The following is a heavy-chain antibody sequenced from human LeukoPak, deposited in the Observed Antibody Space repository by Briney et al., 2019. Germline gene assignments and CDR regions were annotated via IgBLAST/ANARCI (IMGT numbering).Heavy chain of an antibody. CDR1: GGSFSGYY. Sequence: SETLSLTCAVYGGSFSGYYWSWIRQPPGKGLEWIGEINHSGSTNYNPSLKSRVTISVDTSKNQFSQKLSSVTAADTAVYYCARVPNDYGDFFFDYWGQGTLVTVSS. CDR2: INHSGST. D-gene: IGHD4-17*01. CDR3: ARVPNDYGDFFFDY. V-gene: IGHV4-34*01. J-gene: IGHJ4*02.